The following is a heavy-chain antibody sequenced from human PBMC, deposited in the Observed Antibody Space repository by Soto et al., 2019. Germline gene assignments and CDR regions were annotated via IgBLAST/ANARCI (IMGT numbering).Heavy chain of an antibody. CDR1: DGSISSSSYY. CDR2: IYYSGST. V-gene: IGHV4-39*01. D-gene: IGHD2-15*01. CDR3: ARHPGYCSGGSCYTVPLYYFDY. J-gene: IGHJ4*02. Sequence: SETLSLTCTASDGSISSSSYYWGWIRQPPGKGLEWIGSIYYSGSTYYNPSLKSRVTISVDTSKNQFSLKLSSVTAADTAVYYCARHPGYCSGGSCYTVPLYYFDYWGQGTLVTVSS.